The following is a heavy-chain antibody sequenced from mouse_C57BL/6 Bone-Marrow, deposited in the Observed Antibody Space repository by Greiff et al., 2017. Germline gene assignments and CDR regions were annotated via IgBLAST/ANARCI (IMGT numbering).Heavy chain of an antibody. J-gene: IGHJ4*01. CDR1: GFTFSDYG. Sequence: EVKLMESGGGLVQPGGSLKLSCAASGFTFSDYGMAWVRQAPRKGPEWVAFISNLAYSIYYADTVTGRFTISRENAKNTLYLEMSSLRSEDTAMYYCAREGYYGKDAMDYWGQGTSVTVSS. CDR2: ISNLAYSI. CDR3: AREGYYGKDAMDY. V-gene: IGHV5-15*01. D-gene: IGHD1-1*01.